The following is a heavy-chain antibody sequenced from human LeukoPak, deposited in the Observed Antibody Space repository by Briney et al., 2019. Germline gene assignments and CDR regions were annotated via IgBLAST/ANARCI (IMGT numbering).Heavy chain of an antibody. Sequence: GGSLRLSCAASGFTFSSYAMSWVRQAPGKGLEWVSAISGSGGNTYYADSVKGRFTISRGNSKNTDYLQMNSLRAEDTAVYYCAKDFKGLTIVAAGTFDYWGQGTLVTVSS. V-gene: IGHV3-23*01. CDR1: GFTFSSYA. CDR3: AKDFKGLTIVAAGTFDY. D-gene: IGHD6-13*01. CDR2: ISGSGGNT. J-gene: IGHJ4*02.